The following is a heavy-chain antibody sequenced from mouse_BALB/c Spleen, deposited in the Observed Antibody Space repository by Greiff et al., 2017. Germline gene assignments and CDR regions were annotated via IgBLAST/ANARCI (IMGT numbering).Heavy chain of an antibody. CDR1: GFTFGSFG. CDR3: ARYYDYLFDY. D-gene: IGHD2-4*01. Sequence: DVHLVESGGGLVQPGGSRKLSCAASGFTFGSFGMHWVRQAPEKGLEWVAYISSGSSTIYYADTVKGRFTISRDNPKNTLFLQMTSLRSEDTAMYYCARYYDYLFDYWGQGTTLTVSS. J-gene: IGHJ2*01. V-gene: IGHV5-17*02. CDR2: ISSGSSTI.